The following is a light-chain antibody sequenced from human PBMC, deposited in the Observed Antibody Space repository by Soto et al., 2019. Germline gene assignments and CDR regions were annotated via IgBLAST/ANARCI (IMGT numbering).Light chain of an antibody. CDR1: QSVSSY. CDR3: QHRSN. V-gene: IGKV3-11*01. CDR2: DAS. J-gene: IGKJ4*01. Sequence: EIVLTQSPATLSLSPGERATLSCRASQSVSSYLAWYQRKPGQAPRLLIYDASNRATGIPARFSGSGSGTDFTLTISSLEPEDFAVYYCQHRSNFGGGTKVEIK.